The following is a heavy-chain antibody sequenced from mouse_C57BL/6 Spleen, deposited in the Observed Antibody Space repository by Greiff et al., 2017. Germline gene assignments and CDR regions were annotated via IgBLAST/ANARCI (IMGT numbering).Heavy chain of an antibody. CDR1: GFNIKNTY. CDR2: IDPANGNT. J-gene: IGHJ4*01. D-gene: IGHD1-1*01. CDR3: ARGWDYYGSSYEAMDY. Sequence: VQLKQSVAELVRPGASVKLSCTASGFNIKNTYMHWVKQRPEQGLEWIGRIDPANGNTKYAPKFQGKATITADTSSNTAYLQLSSLTSEDTAIYYCARGWDYYGSSYEAMDYWGQGTSVTVSS. V-gene: IGHV14-3*01.